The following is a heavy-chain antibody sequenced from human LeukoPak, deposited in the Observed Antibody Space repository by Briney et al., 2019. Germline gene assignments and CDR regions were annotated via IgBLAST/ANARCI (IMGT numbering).Heavy chain of an antibody. V-gene: IGHV3-7*01. J-gene: IGHJ4*02. D-gene: IGHD3-3*01. CDR2: IKQDGSEK. CDR3: SAQYYDFWSGYYGAFDY. Sequence: GGSLRLSCAASAFTVSSYWMSWVRQAPGKGLEWEAIIKQDGSEKYYVDSVKGRFTISRDNAKNSLYLQMNSLRAEDTAVYYCSAQYYDFWSGYYGAFDYWGQGTLVTVSS. CDR1: AFTVSSYW.